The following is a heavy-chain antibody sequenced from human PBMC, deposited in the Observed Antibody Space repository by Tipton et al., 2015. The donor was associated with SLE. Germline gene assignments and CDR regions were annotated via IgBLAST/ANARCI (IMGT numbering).Heavy chain of an antibody. J-gene: IGHJ6*03. Sequence: QLVQSGAEVKKPGASVKVSCKASGYTFTSYGISWVRQAPGQGLEWMGWISAYNGNTNYAQKLQGRVTMTTDTSTSTAYMELRSLRSDDTAVYYCARARPDTVMVHYYYYMDVWGKGTTVTVSS. CDR1: GYTFTSYG. CDR2: ISAYNGNT. CDR3: ARARPDTVMVHYYYYMDV. V-gene: IGHV1-18*01. D-gene: IGHD5-18*01.